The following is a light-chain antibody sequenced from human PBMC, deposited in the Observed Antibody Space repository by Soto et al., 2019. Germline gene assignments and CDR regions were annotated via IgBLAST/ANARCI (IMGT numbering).Light chain of an antibody. Sequence: EIVFTQSPCTLSLSPGERATLSCRASQSVSSSYLAWCQQKPGQAPRLLIYAASSRATGIPDRFSGSGSGTDFTLIISRLGPEDFAVYYCQQFDSSPLTFGGGTKVDIK. CDR3: QQFDSSPLT. CDR1: QSVSSSY. J-gene: IGKJ4*01. CDR2: AAS. V-gene: IGKV3-20*01.